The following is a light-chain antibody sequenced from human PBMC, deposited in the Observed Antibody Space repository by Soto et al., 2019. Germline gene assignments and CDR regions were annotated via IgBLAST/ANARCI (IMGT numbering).Light chain of an antibody. CDR3: QQYGSSGLT. CDR1: QSVSSN. V-gene: IGKV3-20*01. CDR2: GAS. J-gene: IGKJ4*01. Sequence: EILMTQSPATLSVSPGERATLSCRASQSVSSNLAWYQLKPGQAPRFLIYGASNRATGIPDRFSGSGSGTDFTLTISRLEPEDSAVYYCQQYGSSGLTFGGGTKVDI.